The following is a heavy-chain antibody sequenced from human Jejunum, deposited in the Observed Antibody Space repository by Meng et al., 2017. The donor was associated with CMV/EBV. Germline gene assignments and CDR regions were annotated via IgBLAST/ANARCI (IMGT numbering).Heavy chain of an antibody. D-gene: IGHD3-10*01. V-gene: IGHV3-30*02. J-gene: IGHJ3*02. CDR1: G. Sequence: GMHWVRKFQGKGLEWVAFIHYDGSNKFYADSVRGRFTISRDNSKHTLYLQMNSLRAEDTALYYCAKAYYSSRSYYNVGDASDIWGQGTTVTVSS. CDR3: AKAYYSSRSYYNVGDASDI. CDR2: IHYDGSNK.